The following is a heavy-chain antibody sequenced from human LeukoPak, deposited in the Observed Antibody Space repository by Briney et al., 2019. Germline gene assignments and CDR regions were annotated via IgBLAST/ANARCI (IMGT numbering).Heavy chain of an antibody. CDR1: GFTFSSYG. Sequence: GRSLRLSCAASGFTFSSYGVHWVRQAPGKGLEWVAVISYDGSNKYYADSVKGRFTISRDNSKNTLYLQMNSLRAEDTAVYYCAKTRVLGAVARGYWGQGTLVTVSS. CDR2: ISYDGSNK. D-gene: IGHD6-19*01. CDR3: AKTRVLGAVARGY. V-gene: IGHV3-30*18. J-gene: IGHJ4*02.